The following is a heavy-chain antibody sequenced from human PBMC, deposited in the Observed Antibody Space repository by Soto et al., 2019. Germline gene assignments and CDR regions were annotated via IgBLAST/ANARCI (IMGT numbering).Heavy chain of an antibody. CDR1: GYTFTGYY. Sequence: ASVKVSCKASGYTFTGYYMHWVRQAPGQGLEWMGWINPNSGGTNYSQKFQGWVSMTRDTSISTAYMELSRLRSDDAALYYGAREGGGQWLADTLPGPFYASWGQGTLVTASS. D-gene: IGHD6-19*01. V-gene: IGHV1-2*04. J-gene: IGHJ5*02. CDR3: AREGGGQWLADTLPGPFYAS. CDR2: INPNSGGT.